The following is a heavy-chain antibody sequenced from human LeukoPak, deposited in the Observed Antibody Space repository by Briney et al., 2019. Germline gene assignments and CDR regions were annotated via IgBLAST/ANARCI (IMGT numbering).Heavy chain of an antibody. D-gene: IGHD5-18*01. CDR3: AKEDTAMSNVDY. CDR1: GFTFSSYG. J-gene: IGHJ4*02. CDR2: IRYDGSNK. Sequence: GGSLRLSCAASGFTFSSYGMHWVRQAPGKGLEGVAFIRYDGSNKYYADSVKGGFTISRDNSKNTLYLQMNSLRAEDTAVYYCAKEDTAMSNVDYWGQGTLVTVSS. V-gene: IGHV3-30*02.